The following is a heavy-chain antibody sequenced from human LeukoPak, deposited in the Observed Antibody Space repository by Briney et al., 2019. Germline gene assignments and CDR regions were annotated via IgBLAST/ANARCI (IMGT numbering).Heavy chain of an antibody. CDR2: IIPIFGTA. J-gene: IGHJ4*02. D-gene: IGHD3-10*01. Sequence: SVKVSCKASGGTFISYAISWVRQAPGQGLEWMGGIIPIFGTANYAQKFQGRVTITADESTSTAYMELSSLRSEDTAVYYCAHYYYGSGSRIGYWGQGTLVTVSS. CDR1: GGTFISYA. CDR3: AHYYYGSGSRIGY. V-gene: IGHV1-69*01.